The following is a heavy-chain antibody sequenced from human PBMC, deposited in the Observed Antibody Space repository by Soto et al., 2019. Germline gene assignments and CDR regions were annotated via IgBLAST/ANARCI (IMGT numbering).Heavy chain of an antibody. Sequence: TSETLSLTCTVSGGSVSSYYGSWVRQPPGKRPEWIAYIYNGGTTNYNPSLKSRLTISLDTSKNQFSLKLSSVTAADTAVYFCARGGPSSKWLDPWGQGIQVTVSS. V-gene: IGHV4-59*02. CDR3: ARGGPSSKWLDP. CDR2: IYNGGTT. J-gene: IGHJ5*02. CDR1: GGSVSSYY.